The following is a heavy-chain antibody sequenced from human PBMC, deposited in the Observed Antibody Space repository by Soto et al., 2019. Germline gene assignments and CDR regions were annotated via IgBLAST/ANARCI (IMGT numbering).Heavy chain of an antibody. J-gene: IGHJ6*02. D-gene: IGHD3-10*01. CDR2: IQYDGSEE. Sequence: PGGSLRLSCAASGFTFRSYGMSWVRQTPGKGLEWLAIIQYDGSEEYYADSVKGRFSISRDNSKNTLDLQMNSLRAEDSAAYYCARDRTYYGSGAVGMDVWGQGTTVTV. V-gene: IGHV3-33*07. CDR3: ARDRTYYGSGAVGMDV. CDR1: GFTFRSYG.